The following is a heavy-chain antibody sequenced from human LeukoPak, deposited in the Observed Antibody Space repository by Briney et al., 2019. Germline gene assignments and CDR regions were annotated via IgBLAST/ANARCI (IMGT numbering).Heavy chain of an antibody. D-gene: IGHD2-2*01. V-gene: IGHV5-51*01. CDR1: GYSFTSYW. Sequence: GESLKISCKGSGYSFTSYWSGWVAQMPGKGLEWLGIIYPGDSDTRYSPSFQGQVTISAAMSISTAYLQWSSLKASDNDMYYCARQSCSSTSCYVGGYYYYGMDVWGKGTTVTVSS. J-gene: IGHJ6*04. CDR3: ARQSCSSTSCYVGGYYYYGMDV. CDR2: IYPGDSDT.